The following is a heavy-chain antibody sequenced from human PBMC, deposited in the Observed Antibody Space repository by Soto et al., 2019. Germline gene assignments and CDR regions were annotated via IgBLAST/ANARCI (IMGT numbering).Heavy chain of an antibody. CDR2: INPSGGST. CDR1: AYTFTSYY. V-gene: IGHV1-46*01. Sequence: ASVTVSCKASAYTFTSYYMHWVRPATGQGLEWMGIINPSGGSTSYAQKFQGRVTMTRDTSTSTVYMELSSLRSEDTAVYYCARVGVGYCSGGSCSRAEYFQHWGQGNLVTVSS. D-gene: IGHD2-15*01. CDR3: ARVGVGYCSGGSCSRAEYFQH. J-gene: IGHJ1*01.